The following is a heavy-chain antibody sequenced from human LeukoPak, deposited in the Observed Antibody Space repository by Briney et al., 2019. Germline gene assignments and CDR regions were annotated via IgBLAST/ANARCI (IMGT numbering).Heavy chain of an antibody. CDR3: ARDPGIAVAGGSPYFDY. V-gene: IGHV4-39*06. Sequence: PSETLSLTCTVSGGSISSSSYYWGWIRQPPGKGLEWIGSIYYSGSTYYNPSLKSRVTISVDTSKNQFTLKLSSVTAADTAVYYCARDPGIAVAGGSPYFDYWGQGTLVTVSS. D-gene: IGHD6-19*01. CDR1: GGSISSSSYY. CDR2: IYYSGST. J-gene: IGHJ4*02.